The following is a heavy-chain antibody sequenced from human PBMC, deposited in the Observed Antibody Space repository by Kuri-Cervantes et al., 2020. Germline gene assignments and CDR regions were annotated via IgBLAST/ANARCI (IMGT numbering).Heavy chain of an antibody. CDR2: IIPIFGTA. CDR1: GGTFSSYA. CDR3: ARGQGIVVVPAAQDY. V-gene: IGHV1-69*06. D-gene: IGHD2-2*01. J-gene: IGHJ4*02. Sequence: SVKVSCKASGGTFSSYAISWVRQAPGQGLEWMGGIIPIFGTANYAQKFQGRVTITADKSTSTAYMELSSLRPEDTAVYHCARGQGIVVVPAAQDYWGQGTLVTVSS.